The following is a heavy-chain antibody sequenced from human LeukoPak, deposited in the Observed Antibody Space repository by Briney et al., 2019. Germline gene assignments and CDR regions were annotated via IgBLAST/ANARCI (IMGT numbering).Heavy chain of an antibody. V-gene: IGHV4-4*07. D-gene: IGHD6-19*01. CDR2: IYTSGST. CDR3: ARGGAVAGDYYYYGMDV. CDR1: GGSISSYY. Sequence: SETLSLTCTVSGGSISSYYWSWIRQPAGKGLEWIGRIYTSGSTNYNPSLMSRVTMSVDTSKNQFSLKLSSVTAADTAVYYCARGGAVAGDYYYYGMDVWGQGTTVTVSS. J-gene: IGHJ6*02.